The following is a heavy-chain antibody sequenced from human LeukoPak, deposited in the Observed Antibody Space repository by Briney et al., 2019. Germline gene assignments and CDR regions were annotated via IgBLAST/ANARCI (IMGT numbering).Heavy chain of an antibody. J-gene: IGHJ4*02. CDR1: GGSISSYY. D-gene: IGHD3-22*01. Sequence: SETLSLTCTVSGGSISSYYWSWIRQPPGKGLEWIGYIYYSGSTNYNPSLKSRVTISVDTSKNQFSLKLSSVTAADTAVYYCARSFDYYDSSGSFDYWGQGTLATVSS. CDR3: ARSFDYYDSSGSFDY. V-gene: IGHV4-59*01. CDR2: IYYSGST.